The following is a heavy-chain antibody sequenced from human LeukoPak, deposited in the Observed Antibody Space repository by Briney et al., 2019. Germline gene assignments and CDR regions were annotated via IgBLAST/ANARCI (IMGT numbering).Heavy chain of an antibody. CDR2: ISYSGKS. CDR1: GGAMSDYY. V-gene: IGHV4-59*01. Sequence: PSETLSLTCTVSGGAMSDYYWGCIRRPPGKGLEWIGYISYSGKSNSTPSLKSRVTMSVDMSKNQFSLKLASVTAADTAVYYCVRVGRSLHWNPDFWGLGTLVTVSS. J-gene: IGHJ4*02. CDR3: VRVGRSLHWNPDF. D-gene: IGHD1-1*01.